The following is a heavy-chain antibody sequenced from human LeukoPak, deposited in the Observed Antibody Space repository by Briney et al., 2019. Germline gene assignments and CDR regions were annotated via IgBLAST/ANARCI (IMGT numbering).Heavy chain of an antibody. V-gene: IGHV1-24*01. CDR2: FDPEDGET. CDR1: GYTLTELS. D-gene: IGHD2-2*01. Sequence: ASVEVSCKVSGYTLTELSMHWVRQAPGKGLEWMGGFDPEDGETIYAQKFQGRVTMTEDTSTDTAYMELSSLRSEDTAVYYCATDFDCSSTSCPGAFDIWGQGTMVTVSS. J-gene: IGHJ3*02. CDR3: ATDFDCSSTSCPGAFDI.